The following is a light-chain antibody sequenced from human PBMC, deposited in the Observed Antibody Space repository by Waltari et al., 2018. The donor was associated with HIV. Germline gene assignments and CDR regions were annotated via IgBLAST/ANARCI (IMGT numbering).Light chain of an antibody. J-gene: IGKJ3*01. CDR3: LQHKTYLGT. Sequence: DFQLTQTPSSLSASVGDSVPLTRRASQDIGNALDWYQQNSGKAPKRLIYGASSLQSGVPSRFSGSGSGTEFTLTIYNLQPEDFATYYCLQHKTYLGTFGPGTKVDIQ. CDR2: GAS. V-gene: IGKV1-17*02. CDR1: QDIGNA.